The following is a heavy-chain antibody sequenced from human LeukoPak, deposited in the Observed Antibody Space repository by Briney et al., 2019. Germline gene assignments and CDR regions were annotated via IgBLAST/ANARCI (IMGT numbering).Heavy chain of an antibody. CDR3: ATDGPFYYDSGGGGLT. J-gene: IGHJ3*01. D-gene: IGHD3-22*01. CDR2: ISPVSGAA. Sequence: SVKVSCKASGGTFSRNTISWVRQAPGQGLEWMGTISPVSGAANYAQRLQGRVTITTDESTSTTYIQLSSLRSEDTAVYYCATDGPFYYDSGGGGLTWGQGTMVTVSS. V-gene: IGHV1-69*05. CDR1: GGTFSRNT.